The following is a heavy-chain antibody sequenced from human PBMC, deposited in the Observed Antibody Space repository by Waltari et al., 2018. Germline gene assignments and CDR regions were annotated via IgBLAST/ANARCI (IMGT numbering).Heavy chain of an antibody. CDR3: ARDSSGGVIARGFDP. CDR1: GGSISSHY. CDR2: IYYSGST. V-gene: IGHV4-59*11. D-gene: IGHD3-16*02. Sequence: QVQLQEWGQGLVKPSETLHLSCTVSGGSISSHYWSWSRQPPGKGLGWIGFIYYSGSTNYKPSLKSRVTISVDPSKNQFSLKLSSVTAADTAVYYCARDSSGGVIARGFDPWGQGTLVTVSS. J-gene: IGHJ5*02.